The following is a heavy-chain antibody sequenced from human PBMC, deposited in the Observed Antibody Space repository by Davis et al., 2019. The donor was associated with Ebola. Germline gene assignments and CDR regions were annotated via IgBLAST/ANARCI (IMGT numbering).Heavy chain of an antibody. CDR3: ARLGDMLTILDAFDF. Sequence: KVSCKASGYTFTADYLHWVRQAPGQGLEWMGRIDPSDSYTNYSPFFQGHVIISADKSIGTAYLQWSRLRASDTAMYYCARLGDMLTILDAFDFWGQGTMVTVSS. CDR1: GYTFTADY. CDR2: IDPSDSYT. V-gene: IGHV5-10-1*01. J-gene: IGHJ3*01. D-gene: IGHD3-16*01.